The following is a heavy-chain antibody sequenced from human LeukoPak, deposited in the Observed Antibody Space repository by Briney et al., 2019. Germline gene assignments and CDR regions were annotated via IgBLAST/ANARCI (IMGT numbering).Heavy chain of an antibody. CDR3: AKREAKWGHGFGP. Sequence: PGGSLRLSCAASGFTFSSYGMHWVRQAPGKGLEWVAFIRYDGSDKYYADSVKGRFTISRENSKNTLYLQMNSLRVEDTAVYYCAKREAKWGHGFGPWGQGTLVTVSS. CDR1: GFTFSSYG. CDR2: IRYDGSDK. J-gene: IGHJ5*02. V-gene: IGHV3-30*02. D-gene: IGHD1-26*01.